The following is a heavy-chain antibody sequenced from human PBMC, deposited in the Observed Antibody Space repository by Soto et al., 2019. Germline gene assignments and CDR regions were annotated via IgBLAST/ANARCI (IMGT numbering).Heavy chain of an antibody. CDR3: ARGPDNYGSANFDY. CDR2: VSPHNGNT. Sequence: QVQLIQSGGEVKKPGASVKVSCKASGYTFTSYDIIWVRQAPGQGLEWMGWVSPHNGNTNYAQKFQGRVTMTTDTSASTAYMELRSLRSDDTAMYYCARGPDNYGSANFDYWGQGTLVTVSS. D-gene: IGHD5-18*01. J-gene: IGHJ4*02. V-gene: IGHV1-18*01. CDR1: GYTFTSYD.